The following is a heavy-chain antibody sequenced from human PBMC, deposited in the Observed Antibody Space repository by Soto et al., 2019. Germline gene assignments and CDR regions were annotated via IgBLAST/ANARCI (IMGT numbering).Heavy chain of an antibody. Sequence: TSETLSLTCTVSGGSISSSSYYWGWIRQPPGKGLEWIGSIYYSGSTYYSPSLKSRVTISVDKSKNQFSLKLSSVTAADTAVYYCARLEGLATISYYFDYWGQGTLVTVSS. CDR3: ARLEGLATISYYFDY. J-gene: IGHJ4*02. CDR2: IYYSGST. D-gene: IGHD3-9*01. V-gene: IGHV4-39*01. CDR1: GGSISSSSYY.